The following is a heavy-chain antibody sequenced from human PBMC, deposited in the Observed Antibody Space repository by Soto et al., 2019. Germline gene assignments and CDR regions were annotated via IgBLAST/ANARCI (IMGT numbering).Heavy chain of an antibody. J-gene: IGHJ6*02. D-gene: IGHD3-10*01. CDR2: IIPMLEMA. V-gene: IGHV1-69*02. CDR3: ARAGSGREWRISSRGLYV. CDR1: GGTFSSFT. Sequence: QVQLVQSGAEVKKPGSSVKVSCKASGGTFSSFTLNWVRQAPGQGLEWMGRIIPMLEMANYAQKFQGRVTITADKSTSTTYMELSSLRYEDTAVYYCARAGSGREWRISSRGLYVWGQGTTVTVAS.